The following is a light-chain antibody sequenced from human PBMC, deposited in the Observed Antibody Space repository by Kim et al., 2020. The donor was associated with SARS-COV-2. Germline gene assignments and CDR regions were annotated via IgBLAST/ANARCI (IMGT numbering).Light chain of an antibody. CDR3: QKCDSAPWT. Sequence: ESVGDRVTISCRASQDFSNYLAWFQLKPGKAPKLLIYAASALQPGVPSRFSGSGSGTDFTLTVTSLQPEDVATYYCQKCDSAPWTFGQGTKVDIK. V-gene: IGKV1-27*01. J-gene: IGKJ1*01. CDR1: QDFSNY. CDR2: AAS.